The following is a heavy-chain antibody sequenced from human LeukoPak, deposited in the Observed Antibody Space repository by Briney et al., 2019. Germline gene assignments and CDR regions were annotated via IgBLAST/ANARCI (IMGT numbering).Heavy chain of an antibody. Sequence: ASVKVSCKASGYTFTGYYMHWVRQAPGQGLEWMGWINTHTGNPTYAQGFTGRFVFSLDTSVSTAYLQISSLKAEDTAVYYCARHQGGYIYKGIDYWGQGTLVTVSS. J-gene: IGHJ4*02. CDR2: INTHTGNP. CDR1: GYTFTGYY. D-gene: IGHD5-24*01. V-gene: IGHV7-4-1*02. CDR3: ARHQGGYIYKGIDY.